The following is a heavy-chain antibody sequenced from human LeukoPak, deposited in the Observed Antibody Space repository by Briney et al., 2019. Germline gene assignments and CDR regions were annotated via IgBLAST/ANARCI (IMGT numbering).Heavy chain of an antibody. J-gene: IGHJ3*02. D-gene: IGHD5-18*01. Sequence: GESLKISCKGSGYSFTSYWIGWVRQMPGKGLEWMGIIYPGDSDTRYSPSFQGQVTISADKSISTAYLQWSSPKASDTAMYYCARLTPTGSYGMEYDAFDIWGQGTMVTVSS. V-gene: IGHV5-51*01. CDR2: IYPGDSDT. CDR3: ARLTPTGSYGMEYDAFDI. CDR1: GYSFTSYW.